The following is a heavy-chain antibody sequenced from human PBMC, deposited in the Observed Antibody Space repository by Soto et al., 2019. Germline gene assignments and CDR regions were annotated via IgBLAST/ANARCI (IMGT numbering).Heavy chain of an antibody. CDR1: GFSFGSYS. Sequence: GGSLRLSCAASGFSFGSYSLSWVRQDPGKGLEWVSTISGSDGKTFYADSVKGRFSISRETSQSTLYLQMNSLRADDTAMYYCARWSYLDYWGQGTRVPVSS. CDR3: ARWSYLDY. D-gene: IGHD3-3*01. J-gene: IGHJ4*02. V-gene: IGHV3-23*01. CDR2: ISGSDGKT.